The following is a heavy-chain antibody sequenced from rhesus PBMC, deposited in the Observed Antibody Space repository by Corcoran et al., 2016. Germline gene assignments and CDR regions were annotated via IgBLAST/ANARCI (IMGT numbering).Heavy chain of an antibody. CDR1: GFTFSDYY. J-gene: IGHJ4*01. CDR2: IISVSSYI. D-gene: IGHD3-3*01. V-gene: IGHV3S16*01. CDR3: TRGLLQFLDWLPYDD. Sequence: EVQLVESGGGLVQPGGSLRLSCAASGFTFSDYYMSWVSQAPGMGLEWGLSIISVSSYITYADSVKGRCTISRDNAKNSLSLQMNSLKNEDTAVYYCTRGLLQFLDWLPYDDWGQGVLVTVSS.